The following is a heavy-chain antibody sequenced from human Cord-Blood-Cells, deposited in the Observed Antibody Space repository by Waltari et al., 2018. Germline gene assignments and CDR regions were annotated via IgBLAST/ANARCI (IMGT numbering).Heavy chain of an antibody. CDR3: ASTSPMKNYGMDV. J-gene: IGHJ6*02. CDR1: RLTCSNNY. CDR2: IYSGGST. Sequence: EVQLVVTGGGLIQLGGSMRISCAASRLTCSNNYMIGVRQAPGKGLEWGSVIYSGGSTYYADSVKGRFTISRDNSKNTLYLQMNSLRAEDTAVYYCASTSPMKNYGMDVWGQGTTVTVSS. V-gene: IGHV3-53*02. D-gene: IGHD2-2*01.